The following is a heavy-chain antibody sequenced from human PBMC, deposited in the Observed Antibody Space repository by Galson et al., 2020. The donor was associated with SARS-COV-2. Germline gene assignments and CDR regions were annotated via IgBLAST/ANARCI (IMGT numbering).Heavy chain of an antibody. J-gene: IGHJ5*02. CDR3: ARAVSFEAAAPTWFDP. CDR1: GFTISSYA. CDR2: ISYDGSNK. D-gene: IGHD6-13*01. V-gene: IGHV3-30*04. Sequence: GGSLRLSCAASGFTISSYAMHWVRQAPGKGLEWVAVISYDGSNKYYADSVKGRFTISRDNSKNTLYLQMNSLRAEDTAVYYCARAVSFEAAAPTWFDPWGQGTLVTVSS.